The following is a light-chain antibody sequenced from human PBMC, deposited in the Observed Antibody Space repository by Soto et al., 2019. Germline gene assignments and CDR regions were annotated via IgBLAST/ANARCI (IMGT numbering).Light chain of an antibody. CDR1: QSISSW. CDR2: KAS. CDR3: QQYNSYWT. V-gene: IGKV1-5*03. J-gene: IGKJ1*01. Sequence: DSPMSQSPSTVSASVGDRVTITCRASQSISSWLAWYQQKPGKAPKLLIYKASSLESGVPSRFSGSGSGTEFTLTISGLQPEDLATYYCQQYNSYWTFGQGTKVDIK.